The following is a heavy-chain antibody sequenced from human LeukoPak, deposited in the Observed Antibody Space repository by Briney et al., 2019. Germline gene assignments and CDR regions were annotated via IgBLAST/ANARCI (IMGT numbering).Heavy chain of an antibody. CDR2: IYYSGST. CDR3: ARGYYFDY. Sequence: SETLSLTCTVSGGSINSYYWNWIRQPPGKGLEWIGYIYYSGSTNYNPSLKSRVTISVDTSKNQFSLKLSSVTAADTAVYYCARGYYFDYWGQGTLVTVSS. V-gene: IGHV4-59*01. CDR1: GGSINSYY. J-gene: IGHJ4*02.